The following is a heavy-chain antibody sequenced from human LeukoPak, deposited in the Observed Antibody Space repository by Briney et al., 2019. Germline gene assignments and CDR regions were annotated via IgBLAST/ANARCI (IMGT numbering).Heavy chain of an antibody. J-gene: IGHJ4*02. CDR2: SRNRANGYTT. D-gene: IGHD1-26*01. V-gene: IGHV3-72*01. CDR3: ARSGAGVGTSTWAAFDY. Sequence: LSLTCTVSGGSISSSSYYWGWIRQPPGKGLEWVGRSRNRANGYTTEYAASVKGRFTISRDDSKNSLYLQMNSLETEDTAMYYCARSGAGVGTSTWAAFDYWGPGTLVTVSS. CDR1: GGSISSSSYY.